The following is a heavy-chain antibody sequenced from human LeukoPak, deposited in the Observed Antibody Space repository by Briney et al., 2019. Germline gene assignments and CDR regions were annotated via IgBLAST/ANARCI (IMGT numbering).Heavy chain of an antibody. CDR1: GLSVRSTY. V-gene: IGHV3-53*01. D-gene: IGHD4-17*01. Sequence: PAGSLRLSCAASGLSVRSTYMTWVRQAPGKGLEWVSVIYSGGGTNYADSLKGRFSISRDNSNDSLYLQMNSLRAEDTAVYYCVGEGKYWGQGTLVTVSS. CDR3: VGEGKY. J-gene: IGHJ4*02. CDR2: IYSGGGT.